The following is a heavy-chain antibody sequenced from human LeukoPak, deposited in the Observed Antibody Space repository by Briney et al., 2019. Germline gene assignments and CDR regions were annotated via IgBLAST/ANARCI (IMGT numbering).Heavy chain of an antibody. D-gene: IGHD4-17*01. CDR1: GFTFSSFW. Sequence: GGSLRLSCAASGFTFSSFWMSWVRQAPGKGLEWVANIKLDGSETYYVDSVKGRFTISRDNAKNSLYLQLNSLRAEDTAVYYCATLVYGDGFDSWGQGTLVAVSS. CDR2: IKLDGSET. J-gene: IGHJ4*02. CDR3: ATLVYGDGFDS. V-gene: IGHV3-7*01.